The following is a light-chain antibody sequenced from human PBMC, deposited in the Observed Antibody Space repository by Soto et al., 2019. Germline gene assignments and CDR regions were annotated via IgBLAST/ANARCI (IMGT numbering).Light chain of an antibody. CDR2: DAS. CDR1: QSVDIY. CDR3: QQRRNWPPLT. Sequence: ETVLTQSPATLSLSPGERATLSCRASQSVDIYLAWYQQKPGQAPSLLIYDASNRATGTPARFSGSGSGTDFTLTISSLQPEDFAVYYCQQRRNWPPLTFGGGTKVEMK. V-gene: IGKV3-11*01. J-gene: IGKJ4*01.